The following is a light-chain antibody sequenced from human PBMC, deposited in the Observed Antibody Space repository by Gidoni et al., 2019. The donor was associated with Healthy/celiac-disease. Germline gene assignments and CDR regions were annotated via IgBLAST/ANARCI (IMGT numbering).Light chain of an antibody. CDR2: GAT. CDR3: QHYGSPYT. V-gene: IGKV3-20*01. Sequence: IVLTQSPGTLSLSPGERATLSCSASQSVTSYLAWYQQKPGQAPRLLIYGATSRATGIPDRISGSGSGTDFTLTISRLEHEDFAVYYCQHYGSPYTFGQGTKLEIK. J-gene: IGKJ2*01. CDR1: QSVTSY.